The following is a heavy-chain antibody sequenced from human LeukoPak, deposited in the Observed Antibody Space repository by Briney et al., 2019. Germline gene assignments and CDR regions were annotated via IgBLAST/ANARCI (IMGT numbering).Heavy chain of an antibody. CDR1: GYTFTSYD. V-gene: IGHV1-8*01. Sequence: ASVKVSCKASGYTFTSYDINWVRQATGQGLEWMGWMNPNSGNTGYAQKFQGRVTMTRNTSISTAYMELSSLRSEDTAVYYCAVRGIAARKTTREYYYYYMDVWGKGTTVTVSS. D-gene: IGHD6-6*01. CDR3: AVRGIAARKTTREYYYYYMDV. CDR2: MNPNSGNT. J-gene: IGHJ6*03.